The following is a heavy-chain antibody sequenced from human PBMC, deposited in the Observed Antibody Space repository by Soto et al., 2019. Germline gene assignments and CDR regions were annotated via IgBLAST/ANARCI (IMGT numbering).Heavy chain of an antibody. CDR2: ISYDGSNK. CDR1: GFTFSSYG. Sequence: PGGSLRLSCAASGFTFSSYGMHWVRQAPGKGLEWVAVISYDGSNKYYADSVKGRFTISRDNSKNTLYLQMNSLRAEDTAVYYCAKAHGYYDFWSGYYRVSGMDVWGQGTTVTVSS. D-gene: IGHD3-3*01. V-gene: IGHV3-30*18. J-gene: IGHJ6*02. CDR3: AKAHGYYDFWSGYYRVSGMDV.